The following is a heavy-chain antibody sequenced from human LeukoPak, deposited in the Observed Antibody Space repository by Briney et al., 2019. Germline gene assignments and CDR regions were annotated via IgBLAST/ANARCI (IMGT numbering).Heavy chain of an antibody. CDR2: ISSYNDNT. D-gene: IGHD6-19*01. J-gene: IGHJ4*02. CDR3: ARNLIAVSAPDY. CDR1: GHTFSSYG. Sequence: VASVKVSCKASGHTFSSYGISWVRQAPGQGLEWMGWISSYNDNTNYAQNLQGRVNLTRDTSTNTAYMELRSLRSDDTAVYYCARNLIAVSAPDYWGQGTLVTVSS. V-gene: IGHV1-18*01.